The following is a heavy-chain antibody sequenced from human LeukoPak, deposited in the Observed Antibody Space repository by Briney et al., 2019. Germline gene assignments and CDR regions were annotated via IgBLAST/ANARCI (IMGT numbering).Heavy chain of an antibody. Sequence: GGSLRLSCAASGFTFSSYGMHWVRQAPGKGLEWVAFIRYDGSNKYYADSVKGRFTISRDNSKNTLYLQMNSLRAEDTAVYYCAKHGSGRYSGYDLGYWGQGTLVTVSS. CDR3: AKHGSGRYSGYDLGY. CDR1: GFTFSSYG. V-gene: IGHV3-30*02. CDR2: IRYDGSNK. D-gene: IGHD5-12*01. J-gene: IGHJ4*02.